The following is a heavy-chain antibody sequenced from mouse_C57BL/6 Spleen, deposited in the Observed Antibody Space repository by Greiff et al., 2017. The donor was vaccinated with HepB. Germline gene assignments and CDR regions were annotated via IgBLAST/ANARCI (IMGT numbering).Heavy chain of an antibody. CDR1: GYSITSGYY. D-gene: IGHD2-3*01. V-gene: IGHV3-6*01. J-gene: IGHJ4*01. CDR2: ISYDGSN. Sequence: EVKLMESGPGLVKPSQSLSLTCSVTGYSITSGYYWNWIRQFPGNKLEWMGYISYDGSNNYNPSLKNRISITRDTSKNQFFLKLNSVTTEDTATYYCARGLYDLYAMDYWGQGTSVTVSS. CDR3: ARGLYDLYAMDY.